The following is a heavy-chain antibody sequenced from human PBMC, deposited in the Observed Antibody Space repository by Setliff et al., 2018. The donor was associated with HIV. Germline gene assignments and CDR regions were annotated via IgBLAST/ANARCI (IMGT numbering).Heavy chain of an antibody. Sequence: ASVKVSCKPSGYTFTTYGLSWVRQAPGQGLEWMGWISTYSDERSYAQRFQGRVTITAEESTSIVYLEMSSLRSEDTAVYFCARDSLRGYNYDFFDTWGQGTLVTVSS. V-gene: IGHV1-18*01. D-gene: IGHD5-18*01. CDR2: ISTYSDER. J-gene: IGHJ4*02. CDR3: ARDSLRGYNYDFFDT. CDR1: GYTFTTYG.